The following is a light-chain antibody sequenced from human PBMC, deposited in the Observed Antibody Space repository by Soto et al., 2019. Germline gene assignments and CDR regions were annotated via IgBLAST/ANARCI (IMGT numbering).Light chain of an antibody. V-gene: IGKV3-20*01. CDR3: QQYGSSPPRVT. CDR1: QSVSSSY. CDR2: GAS. J-gene: IGKJ1*01. Sequence: EIVLTQSPGTLSLSPGERATLSCRASQSVSSSYLAWYQQKPGQAPRLLIYGASSRATGIPDRFSGSGSGTDFTLTISRLEPEDFAVYYCQQYGSSPPRVTVGQGTKVEIK.